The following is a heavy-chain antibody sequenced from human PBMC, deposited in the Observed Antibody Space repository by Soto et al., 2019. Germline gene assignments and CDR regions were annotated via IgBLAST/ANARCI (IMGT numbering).Heavy chain of an antibody. J-gene: IGHJ4*02. CDR2: VQNDGSRT. D-gene: IGHD3-16*01. CDR1: GFSFSSFP. V-gene: IGHV3-74*03. CDR3: ARFYTGGF. Sequence: GGSLRLSCAASGFSFSSFPMAWVRQAPGKGLEWVSRVQNDGSRTTYADSVKGRFTISRDNAKDTLYLQMNSLRAEDTAVYYCARFYTGGFWGQGTLGTVSS.